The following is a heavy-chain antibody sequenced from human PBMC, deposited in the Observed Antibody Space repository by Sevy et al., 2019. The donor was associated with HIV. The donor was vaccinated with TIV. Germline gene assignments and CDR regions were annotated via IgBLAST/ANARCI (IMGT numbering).Heavy chain of an antibody. CDR1: GFPFNDHA. Sequence: GGSLRLSCAASGFPFNDHAMHWVRQVPGKGLEWVSGISWNSRNIGYADSVKGRFTISRDNARHFAYLEMNSLRPQDTAFYFVAKDIIRCCDGVNCYSYYYYFSVLDFWGQGTTVTVSS. CDR2: ISWNSRNI. CDR3: AKDIIRCCDGVNCYSYYYYFSVLDF. J-gene: IGHJ6*02. V-gene: IGHV3-9*01. D-gene: IGHD2-21*01.